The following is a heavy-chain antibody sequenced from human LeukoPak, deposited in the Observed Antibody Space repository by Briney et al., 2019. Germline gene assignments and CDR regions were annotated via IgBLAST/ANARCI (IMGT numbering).Heavy chain of an antibody. J-gene: IGHJ4*02. CDR2: ISGSGGST. CDR1: GFTFSSYA. D-gene: IGHD6-19*01. CDR3: AKDDHGGSGWRDYFDY. V-gene: IGHV3-23*01. Sequence: GGSLRLSCAASGFTFSSYAMSWVRQAPGKGLEWVSAISGSGGSTYYADSVKGHFTISRDNSKNTMYLQMNSLRAEDTAVYYCAKDDHGGSGWRDYFDYWGQGTLVTVSS.